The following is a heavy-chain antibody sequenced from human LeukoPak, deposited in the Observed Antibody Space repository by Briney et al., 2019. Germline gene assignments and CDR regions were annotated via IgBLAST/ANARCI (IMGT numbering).Heavy chain of an antibody. D-gene: IGHD4-23*01. CDR2: IHYSGST. J-gene: IGHJ4*02. Sequence: SETLSLTCTVSGGSTSTYYWSWIRQPPGKGLEWIGYIHYSGSTNYNPSLKSRVTISVDTSKNQFSLKLSSVTAADTAVYYCARGDPTVETYFDYWGQGTLVTVSS. CDR1: GGSTSTYY. V-gene: IGHV4-59*01. CDR3: ARGDPTVETYFDY.